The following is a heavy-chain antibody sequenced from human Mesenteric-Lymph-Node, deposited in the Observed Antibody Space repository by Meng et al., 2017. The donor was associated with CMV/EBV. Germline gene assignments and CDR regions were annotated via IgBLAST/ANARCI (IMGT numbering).Heavy chain of an antibody. Sequence: GESLKISCAASGFNFDDHGMSWVRQAPGKGLEWISYISHSGTTKNYADSVKGRFAIFRDTTANSLYLQMNTLRVEDTALYYCARGSNWNWNWFDPWGQGTLVTVSS. CDR2: ISHSGTTK. D-gene: IGHD1-7*01. CDR3: ARGSNWNWNWFDP. CDR1: GFNFDDHG. V-gene: IGHV3-11*04. J-gene: IGHJ5*02.